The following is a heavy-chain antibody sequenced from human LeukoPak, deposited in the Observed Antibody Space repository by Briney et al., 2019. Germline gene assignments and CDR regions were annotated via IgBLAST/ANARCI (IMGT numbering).Heavy chain of an antibody. CDR2: IYTSGST. V-gene: IGHV4-61*02. Sequence: KASETLSLTCTVSGGSISSGSYYWSWIRQPAGKGLEWIGRIYTSGSTNYNPSLKSRVTISVDTSKNQFSLKLSSVTAADTAVYYCASVYCSSTSCYLDYWGQGTLVTVSS. CDR1: GGSISSGSYY. CDR3: ASVYCSSTSCYLDY. D-gene: IGHD2-2*01. J-gene: IGHJ4*02.